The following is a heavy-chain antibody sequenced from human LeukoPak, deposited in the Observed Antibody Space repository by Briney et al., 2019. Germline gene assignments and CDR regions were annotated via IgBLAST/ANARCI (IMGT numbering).Heavy chain of an antibody. Sequence: PSETLSLTCAVYGGSFSGYYWSWIRQPPGKGLEWIGEINHSGSTNYNPSLKSRVTISVDTSKNQFSLKLSSVTAADTAVYDCARGYYDFWSGYYRPSFDAFDIWGQGTLVTVSS. CDR1: GGSFSGYY. V-gene: IGHV4-34*01. CDR2: INHSGST. J-gene: IGHJ3*02. CDR3: ARGYYDFWSGYYRPSFDAFDI. D-gene: IGHD3-3*01.